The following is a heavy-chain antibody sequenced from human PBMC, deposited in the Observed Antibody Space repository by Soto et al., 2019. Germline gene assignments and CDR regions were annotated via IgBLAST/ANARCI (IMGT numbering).Heavy chain of an antibody. Sequence: WEGLKSSCKGSGYSFTSYWNGCVRSLAGKGLEWMGITYTGASDTRSSPPGHGQVTISADKSIGTAYLQRSSLKASDTAMYYCARSNSSRYYYHDAFAIWGQGSMDPVSS. CDR3: ARSNSSRYYYHDAFAI. D-gene: IGHD3-22*01. CDR1: GYSFTSYW. J-gene: IGHJ3*02. V-gene: IGHV5-51*01. CDR2: TYTGASDT.